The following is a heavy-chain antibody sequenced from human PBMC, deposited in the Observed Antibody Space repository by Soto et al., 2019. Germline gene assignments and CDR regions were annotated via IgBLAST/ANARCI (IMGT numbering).Heavy chain of an antibody. CDR3: AAQPTYFDFWSDYPPWFDP. CDR2: IDVGSANA. J-gene: IGHJ5*02. V-gene: IGHV1-58*01. Sequence: SVKVSCKTSGFTFSSSAVHWVRQARGHRLQWIGWIDVGSANANYAQMLQERVTISRDMSTSTAYMELSSLRPEDTAVYYCAAQPTYFDFWSDYPPWFDPWGQGTLVTVSS. D-gene: IGHD3-3*01. CDR1: GFTFSSSA.